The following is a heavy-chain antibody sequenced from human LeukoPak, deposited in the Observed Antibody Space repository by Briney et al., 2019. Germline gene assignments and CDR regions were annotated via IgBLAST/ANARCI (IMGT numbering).Heavy chain of an antibody. CDR1: GFTFSNSA. V-gene: IGHV3-23*01. CDR2: ISGSGGST. CDR3: AKPQGDASGYDFDY. J-gene: IGHJ4*02. D-gene: IGHD5-12*01. Sequence: GGSLRLSCAASGFTFSNSAMSWVRQAPGKGLEWVSAISGSGGSTYYADSVKGRFTISRDNSKNTLYLQMNSLRAEDTAVYYCAKPQGDASGYDFDYWGQGTLVNVSS.